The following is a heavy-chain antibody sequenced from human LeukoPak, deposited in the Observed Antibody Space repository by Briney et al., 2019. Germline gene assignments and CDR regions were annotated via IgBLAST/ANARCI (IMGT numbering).Heavy chain of an antibody. CDR3: ARSARLLGYCSGGSCHSGVLLGDAFDI. D-gene: IGHD2-15*01. CDR1: GYSFTSYW. Sequence: GESLKISCKGSGYSFTSYWIGWVRQMPGKGLEWMGIIYPGDSDTRYSPSFQGQVTISADKSISTAYLQWSSLKASDTAMYYCARSARLLGYCSGGSCHSGVLLGDAFDIWGQGTMVTVSS. CDR2: IYPGDSDT. V-gene: IGHV5-51*01. J-gene: IGHJ3*02.